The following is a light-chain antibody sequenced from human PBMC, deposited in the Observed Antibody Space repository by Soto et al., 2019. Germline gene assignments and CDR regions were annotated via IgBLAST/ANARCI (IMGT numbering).Light chain of an antibody. CDR1: RSDIGSNY. J-gene: IGLJ2*01. CDR3: ASWDDTLSVPI. V-gene: IGLV1-47*01. CDR2: RND. Sequence: QSVLTQSPSASGTPGQRVTISCSGSRSDIGSNYVYWYQHLPGMAPKLLIYRNDQRPSGVPDRISGSRSGTSASLAIIGLRSEDEADYYCASWDDTLSVPIFGGGTQLTVL.